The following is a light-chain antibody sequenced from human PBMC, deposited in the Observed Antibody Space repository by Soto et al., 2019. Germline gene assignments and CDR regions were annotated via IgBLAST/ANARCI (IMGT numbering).Light chain of an antibody. CDR3: AAWDDSLNGVV. Sequence: QLVLTQPPSASGTPGQTIAISCSGGSSNIGSHTVNWYQQLPGTAPRLLIYSNTQRPSRVPDRFSGSKSGTSASLAISGLQSEYEGDYYCAAWDDSLNGVVFGGGTKLTVL. CDR2: SNT. J-gene: IGLJ2*01. CDR1: SSNIGSHT. V-gene: IGLV1-44*01.